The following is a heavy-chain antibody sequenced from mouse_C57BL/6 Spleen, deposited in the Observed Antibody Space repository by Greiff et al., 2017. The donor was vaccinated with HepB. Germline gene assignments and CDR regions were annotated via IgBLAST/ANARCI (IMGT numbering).Heavy chain of an antibody. V-gene: IGHV1-22*01. CDR1: GYTFTDYN. CDR3: ARSGSYYGSSYWYFDV. CDR2: INPNNGGT. D-gene: IGHD1-1*01. Sequence: VQLQQSGPELVKPGASVKMSCKASGYTFTDYNMHWVKQSHGKSLEWIGYINPNNGGTSYNQKFKGKATLTVNKSSSTAYMELRSLTSEDSAVYYCARSGSYYGSSYWYFDVWGTGTTVTVSS. J-gene: IGHJ1*03.